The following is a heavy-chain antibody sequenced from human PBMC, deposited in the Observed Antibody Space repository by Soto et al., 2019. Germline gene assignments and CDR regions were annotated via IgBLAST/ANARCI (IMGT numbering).Heavy chain of an antibody. J-gene: IGHJ4*02. CDR2: IKQDGSEK. V-gene: IGHV3-7*01. CDR1: GFTFSSYW. Sequence: GGSLRLSCAASGFTFSSYWMSWVRQAPGKGLEWVANIKQDGSEKYYVDSVKGRFTISRDNAKNSLYLQMNSLRAEDTAVYYCARYYDSSEYYFDYWGQGTLVTVSS. D-gene: IGHD3-22*01. CDR3: ARYYDSSEYYFDY.